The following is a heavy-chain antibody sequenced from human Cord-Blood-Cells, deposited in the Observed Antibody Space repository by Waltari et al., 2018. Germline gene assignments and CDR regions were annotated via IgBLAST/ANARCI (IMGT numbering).Heavy chain of an antibody. Sequence: QVQLQQSGPGLVKPSQTLSLTCAISGDSVSSNSAAWNWIRQSPSRGLEWLGRTYYRSKWYNDYAVSVKSRITSNPDTSKNQFSLQLNSVTPEDTALYYCARDIVVVPAANHYYYYGMDVWGQGTTVTVSS. V-gene: IGHV6-1*01. CDR2: TYYRSKWYN. CDR1: GDSVSSNSAA. J-gene: IGHJ6*02. CDR3: ARDIVVVPAANHYYYYGMDV. D-gene: IGHD2-2*01.